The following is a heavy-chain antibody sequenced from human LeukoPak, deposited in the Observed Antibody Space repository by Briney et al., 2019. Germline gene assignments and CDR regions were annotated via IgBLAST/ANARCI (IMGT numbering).Heavy chain of an antibody. D-gene: IGHD3-3*01. CDR3: ARTNSITIFGVVTRLNGWFDP. CDR1: GGTFSSYA. CDR2: IIPIFGTA. J-gene: IGHJ5*02. V-gene: IGHV1-69*06. Sequence: SVKVSCKASGGTFSSYAISWVRQAPGQGLEWMGSIIPIFGTANYAQKFQGRVTITADKSTSTAYMELSSLRSEDTAVYYCARTNSITIFGVVTRLNGWFDPWGQGTLVTASS.